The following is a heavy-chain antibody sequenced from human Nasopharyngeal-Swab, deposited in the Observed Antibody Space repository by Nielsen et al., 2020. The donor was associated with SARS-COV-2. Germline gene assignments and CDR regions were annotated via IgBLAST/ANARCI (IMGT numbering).Heavy chain of an antibody. D-gene: IGHD3-16*01. CDR1: GFTFSSYA. V-gene: IGHV3-23*03. CDR2: IYSGGSST. CDR3: ARDEEGDYVWGGLGA. Sequence: GESLKISCAASGFTFSSYAMSWVRQAPGKGLEWVSVIYSGGSSTYYADSVKGRFTISRDNSKNTLYLQMNSLRAEDTAVYYCARDEEGDYVWGGLGAWGQGTLVTVSS. J-gene: IGHJ5*02.